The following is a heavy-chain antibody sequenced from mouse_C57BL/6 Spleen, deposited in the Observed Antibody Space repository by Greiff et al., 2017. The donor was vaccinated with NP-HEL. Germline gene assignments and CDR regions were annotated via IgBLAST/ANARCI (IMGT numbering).Heavy chain of an antibody. CDR2: IHPNSGST. CDR1: GYTFTSYW. CDR3: ARSEYYEYDGGFAY. V-gene: IGHV1-64*01. Sequence: QVQLQQPGAELVKPGASVKLSCKASGYTFTSYWMRWVKQRPGQGLEWIGMIHPNSGSTNYNEKFKSKATLTADKSSSTAYMQRSSLSSEDSAVYCGARSEYYEYDGGFAYWGQGTLVTVSA. D-gene: IGHD2-4*01. J-gene: IGHJ3*01.